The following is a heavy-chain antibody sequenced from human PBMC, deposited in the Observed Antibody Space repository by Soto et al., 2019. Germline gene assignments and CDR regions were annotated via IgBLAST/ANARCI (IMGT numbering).Heavy chain of an antibody. CDR2: IYYSGST. Sequence: QVQLQESGPGLVKPSQTLSLTCTVCGGSISSGGYYWSWIRQHPGKGLEWIGYIYYSGSTYNNPYLTRRVRISVDTYKNRYSLELSSVTAADTAVYYCACVGYSGYEPRGYFDYWGQGTLVTVSS. D-gene: IGHD5-12*01. CDR3: ACVGYSGYEPRGYFDY. J-gene: IGHJ4*02. V-gene: IGHV4-31*03. CDR1: GGSISSGGYY.